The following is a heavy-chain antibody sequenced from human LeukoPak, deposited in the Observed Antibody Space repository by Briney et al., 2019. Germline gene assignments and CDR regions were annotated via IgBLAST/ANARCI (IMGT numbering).Heavy chain of an antibody. CDR3: ASGYSYGYLFYY. CDR2: IYYSGST. CDR1: GGSISSSSYY. J-gene: IGHJ4*02. Sequence: SETLSLTCTVSGGSISSSSYYWGWIRQPPGKGLEWIGSIYYSGSTYYNPSLKSRVTISVDTSKNQFSLKLSSVTAADTAVYYCASGYSYGYLFYYWGQGTLVTVSS. D-gene: IGHD5-18*01. V-gene: IGHV4-39*01.